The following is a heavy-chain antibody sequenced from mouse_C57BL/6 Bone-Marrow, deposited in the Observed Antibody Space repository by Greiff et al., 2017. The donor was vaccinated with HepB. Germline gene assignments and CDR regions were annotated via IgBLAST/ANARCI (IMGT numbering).Heavy chain of an antibody. CDR3: ARGGKFITTVGDAMDY. D-gene: IGHD1-1*01. J-gene: IGHJ4*01. CDR2: IYPGGGYT. Sequence: QVQLQQSGAELVRPGTSVKMSCKASGYTFTNYWIGWAKQRPGHGLEWIGDIYPGGGYTNYNEKFKGKATLTADKSSSTAYMQFSSLTSEDSAIYYCARGGKFITTVGDAMDYWGQGTSVTVSS. V-gene: IGHV1-63*01. CDR1: GYTFTNYW.